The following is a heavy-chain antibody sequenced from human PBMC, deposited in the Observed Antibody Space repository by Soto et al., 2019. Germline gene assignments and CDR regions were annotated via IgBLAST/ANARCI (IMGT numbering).Heavy chain of an antibody. D-gene: IGHD5-12*01. CDR2: INHSGST. Sequence: PSETLSLTCAVYGGSFSGYYWSWIRQPPGKGLEWIGEINHSGSTNYNPSLKSRVTISVDTSKNQFSLKLSSVTAADTAVYYCARGRRGGYWFDPWGQGTLVTVSA. V-gene: IGHV4-34*01. CDR1: GGSFSGYY. J-gene: IGHJ5*02. CDR3: ARGRRGGYWFDP.